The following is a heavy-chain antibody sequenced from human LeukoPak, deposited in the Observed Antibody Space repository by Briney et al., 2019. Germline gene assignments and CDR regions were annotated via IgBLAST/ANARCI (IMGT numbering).Heavy chain of an antibody. J-gene: IGHJ4*02. CDR1: GYTFTSYG. D-gene: IGHD3-10*01. CDR3: ARDANPYYYGSGSYRAFDY. CDR2: ISAYNGNT. Sequence: PVKVSCKSSGYTFTSYGISWVRQAPGQGLEWMGWISAYNGNTNYAQKLQGRVTMTTDTSTSTAYMELRSLRSDDTAVYYCARDANPYYYGSGSYRAFDYWGQGTLVTVSS. V-gene: IGHV1-18*04.